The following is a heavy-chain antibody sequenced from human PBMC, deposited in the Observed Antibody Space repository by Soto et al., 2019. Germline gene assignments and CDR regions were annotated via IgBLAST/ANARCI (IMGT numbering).Heavy chain of an antibody. CDR1: GGSIISGDYY. V-gene: IGHV4-30-4*02. CDR3: SRTSGYSYGYIDY. D-gene: IGHD5-18*01. Sequence: SETLSLTCTVSGGSIISGDYYWSWIRQPPGKGLEWIGHIYYSGSTYYNPSLKSRVTISVDTSKNQFSLKLSSVTAADTAVYYCSRTSGYSYGYIDYCGQGTLVPGSS. J-gene: IGHJ4*02. CDR2: IYYSGST.